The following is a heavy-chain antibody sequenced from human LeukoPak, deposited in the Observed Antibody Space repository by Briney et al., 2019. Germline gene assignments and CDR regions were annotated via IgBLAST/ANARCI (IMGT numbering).Heavy chain of an antibody. D-gene: IGHD1-26*01. CDR2: ISSSGST. Sequence: SETLSLTCTVSGDSISSGDYYWSWIRQPAGKGLEWIGRISSSGSTNYNPSLKSRVTISVDTSKNQFSLKLSSVTAADTAVYYCARVPIVGALDDAFDIWGQGTMVTVSS. J-gene: IGHJ3*02. V-gene: IGHV4-61*02. CDR3: ARVPIVGALDDAFDI. CDR1: GDSISSGDYY.